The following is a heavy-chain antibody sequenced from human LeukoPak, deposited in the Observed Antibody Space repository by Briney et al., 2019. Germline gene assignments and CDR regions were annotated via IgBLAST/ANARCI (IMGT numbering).Heavy chain of an antibody. CDR3: ARAARGYFQH. V-gene: IGHV4-59*01. CDR1: GGSISSYY. CDR2: IYYSGST. J-gene: IGHJ1*01. D-gene: IGHD1-26*01. Sequence: SETLSLTCTVYGGSISSYYWSWIRQPPGKGLEWIGYIYYSGSTNYNPSLKSRVTISVDTSKNQFSLKLSSVTAADTAVYYCARAARGYFQHWGQGTLVTVSS.